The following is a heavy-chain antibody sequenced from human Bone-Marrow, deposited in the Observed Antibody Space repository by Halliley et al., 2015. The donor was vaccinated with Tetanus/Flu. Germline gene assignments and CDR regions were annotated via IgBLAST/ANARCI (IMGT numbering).Heavy chain of an antibody. Sequence: NYNPSLKSRVIIAEDTSKNQFSLERTSVTAADTAVYYCARNSGSFFTASFDAWGQGTPVTVSS. J-gene: IGHJ4*02. CDR3: ARNSGSFFTASFDA. D-gene: IGHD3-22*01. V-gene: IGHV4-59*01.